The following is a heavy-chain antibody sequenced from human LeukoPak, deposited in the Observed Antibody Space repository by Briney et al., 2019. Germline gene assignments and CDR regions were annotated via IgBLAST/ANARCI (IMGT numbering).Heavy chain of an antibody. Sequence: ASVKVSCEASGYTFTSCGISWVRQAPGQGLEWMGWISAYNGNTNYAQKLQGRVTMTTDTSTSTAYMELRSLRSDDTAVYYCARDWCSGGSCYAGYWGQGTLVTVSS. V-gene: IGHV1-18*01. J-gene: IGHJ4*02. D-gene: IGHD2-15*01. CDR2: ISAYNGNT. CDR3: ARDWCSGGSCYAGY. CDR1: GYTFTSCG.